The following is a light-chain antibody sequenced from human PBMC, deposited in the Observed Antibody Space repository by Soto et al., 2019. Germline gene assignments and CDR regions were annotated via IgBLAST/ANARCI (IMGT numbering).Light chain of an antibody. J-gene: IGKJ5*01. CDR3: QQYNNWIT. CDR1: QSVSSN. CDR2: GAS. V-gene: IGKV3-15*01. Sequence: EVVMTQSPATLSVSPGERATFYCRASQSVSSNLAWYQQKPGQAPRLLIYGASTRATGIPARFSGSGSGTEFTLTISSLQSEDFAVYYCQQYNNWITFGQGTRLEI.